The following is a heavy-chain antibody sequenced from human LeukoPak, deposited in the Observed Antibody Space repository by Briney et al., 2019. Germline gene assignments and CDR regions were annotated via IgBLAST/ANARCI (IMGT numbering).Heavy chain of an antibody. J-gene: IGHJ4*02. D-gene: IGHD1-26*01. CDR2: MNPNSGNT. Sequence: ASVKVSCKASGYTFTGYYMHWVRQATGQGLEWMGWMNPNSGNTGYAQKFQGRVTMTRNTSISTAYMELSSLRSEDTAVYYCARGRWELDYWGQGTLVTVSS. CDR1: GYTFTGYY. V-gene: IGHV1-8*02. CDR3: ARGRWELDY.